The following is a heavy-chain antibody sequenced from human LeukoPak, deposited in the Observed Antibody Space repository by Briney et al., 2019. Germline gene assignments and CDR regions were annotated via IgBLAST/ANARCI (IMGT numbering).Heavy chain of an antibody. CDR2: IYSNGGT. Sequence: GGSLRLSCAASGFTFSSFSMSWVRQAPGKGLEWVSVIYSNGGTSYADSVKGRFIISRDTSKNTLYLQMNSLRAEDTAVYYCARAETTAGSYWGQGTLVTVSS. V-gene: IGHV3-53*01. D-gene: IGHD6-25*01. J-gene: IGHJ4*02. CDR1: GFTFSSFS. CDR3: ARAETTAGSY.